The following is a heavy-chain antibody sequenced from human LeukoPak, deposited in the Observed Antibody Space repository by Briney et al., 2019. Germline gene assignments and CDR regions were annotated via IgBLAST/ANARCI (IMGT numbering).Heavy chain of an antibody. CDR2: MNPNSGGT. D-gene: IGHD5-12*01. V-gene: IGHV1-8*01. CDR3: AASGYDRGTLHVY. Sequence: ASVKVSCKASGYTFTSYDINWVRQAAGQGLEWMGWMNPNSGGTFYAPKLQGRLTMTRNTFMRTAYLELSSLRSEDTALYYCAASGYDRGTLHVYWGQGTLVTVSS. CDR1: GYTFTSYD. J-gene: IGHJ4*02.